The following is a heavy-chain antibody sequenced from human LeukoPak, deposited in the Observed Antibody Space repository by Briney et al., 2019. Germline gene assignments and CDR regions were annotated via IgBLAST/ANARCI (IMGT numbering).Heavy chain of an antibody. V-gene: IGHV4-61*01. CDR3: ARVSVVPAAFDY. CDR1: GGSVSSGNYY. J-gene: IGHJ4*02. Sequence: SETLSLTCIVSGGSVSSGNYYWSWIRQPPGKGPEWIGYIYSSGSTNYNPSLKSRVTISVDTSKNQFSLMVSSVTAADTAVYYCARVSVVPAAFDYWGQGTLVTVSS. CDR2: IYSSGST. D-gene: IGHD2-2*01.